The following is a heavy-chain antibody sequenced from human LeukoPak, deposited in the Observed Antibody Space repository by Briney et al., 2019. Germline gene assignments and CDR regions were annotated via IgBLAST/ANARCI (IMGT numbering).Heavy chain of an antibody. CDR3: ATTKYDYVWGSYEDWFDP. J-gene: IGHJ5*02. Sequence: SVKVSCKASGYTFTGYYMHWVRQAPGQGLEWMGRIIPILGIANYAQKFQGRVTITADKSTSTAYMELSSLRSEDTAVYYCATTKYDYVWGSYEDWFDPWGQGTLVTVSS. CDR2: IIPILGIA. D-gene: IGHD3-16*01. CDR1: GYTFTGYY. V-gene: IGHV1-69*02.